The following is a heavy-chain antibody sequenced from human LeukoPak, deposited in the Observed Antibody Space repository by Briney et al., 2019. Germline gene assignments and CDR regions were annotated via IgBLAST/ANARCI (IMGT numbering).Heavy chain of an antibody. CDR3: ARADGDYVDWFDP. V-gene: IGHV4-34*01. Sequence: SETLSLTCAVYGGSFSGYYWSWIRQPPGKGLEWIGEINHSGSTNYNPSLRGRVTISVDTSKTQFSLKLSSVSAADSVVYYCARADGDYVDWFDPWGQGTLVTVSS. J-gene: IGHJ5*02. D-gene: IGHD4-17*01. CDR1: GGSFSGYY. CDR2: INHSGST.